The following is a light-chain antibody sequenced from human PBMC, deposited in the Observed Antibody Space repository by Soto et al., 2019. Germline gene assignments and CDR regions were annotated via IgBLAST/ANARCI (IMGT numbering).Light chain of an antibody. V-gene: IGLV2-14*01. CDR3: SSHATTNPVI. CDR2: EVS. J-gene: IGLJ2*01. Sequence: QSALTQPASVSGSPGSSITVSCTGTSSDVGGYKYVSWYQQHPGEAPKLMIYEVSNRPSGVSNRFSGSKSGNTASLTISGLQAEDEADYYCSSHATTNPVIFGGGTQLTVL. CDR1: SSDVGGYKY.